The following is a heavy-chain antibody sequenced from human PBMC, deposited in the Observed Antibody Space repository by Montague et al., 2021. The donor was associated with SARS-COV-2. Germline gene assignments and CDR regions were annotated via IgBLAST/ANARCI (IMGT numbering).Heavy chain of an antibody. CDR1: GGFINDNYH. V-gene: IGHV4-4*07. CDR2: NGYS. D-gene: IGHD3-16*01. CDR3: AAYSVGLGGRGY. J-gene: IGHJ4*02. Sequence: SETLSLTCTVTGGFINDNYHWSWMQQSPGKGPQGCGLNGYSDFSPSLWGRVTISVDPYRNKFYLKLTSVTAADTAVYYCAAYSVGLGGRGYWGQGTLVTVSS.